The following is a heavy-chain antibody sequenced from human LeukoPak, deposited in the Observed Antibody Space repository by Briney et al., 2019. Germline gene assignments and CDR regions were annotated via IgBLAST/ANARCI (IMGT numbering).Heavy chain of an antibody. CDR3: AKALSSSFTGSSWEY. CDR2: INWNGGKI. J-gene: IGHJ4*02. CDR1: GFTFDDYA. V-gene: IGHV3-9*03. Sequence: GWSLRLSCAASGFTFDDYAMHWIRQAPGKGLEWVSGINWNGGKIGYADSVKGRFTISRDSAKSSLYLQMNTLRAEDMAFYYCAKALSSSFTGSSWEYWGQGTLVTVSS. D-gene: IGHD6-6*01.